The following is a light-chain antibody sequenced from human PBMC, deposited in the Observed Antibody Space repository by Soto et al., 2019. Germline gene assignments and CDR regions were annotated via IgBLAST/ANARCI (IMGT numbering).Light chain of an antibody. V-gene: IGKV1-5*01. Sequence: DIQMTQSPSTLSASVGDRVTITCRASQSIDRWLAWYQQRPGKAPKILIYHASSLETGVPSRFSGSGSGTEFTLTIGGLQPDDFATYYCQHYNAFPWPFGQGTKVDI. CDR3: QHYNAFPWP. CDR1: QSIDRW. CDR2: HAS. J-gene: IGKJ1*01.